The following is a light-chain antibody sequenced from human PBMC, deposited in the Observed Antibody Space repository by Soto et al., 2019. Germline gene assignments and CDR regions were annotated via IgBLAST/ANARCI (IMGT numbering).Light chain of an antibody. CDR2: GAS. CDR3: QQYGSSPWT. Sequence: VGMTQSPATLSVSPLEIATLSCRASQSVSSNLAWYQQKPGQAPRLLIYGASTRATGIPARFSGSGSGTDFTLTISRLEPEDFAVYYCQQYGSSPWTFGQGTKVDIK. J-gene: IGKJ1*01. V-gene: IGKV3-15*01. CDR1: QSVSSN.